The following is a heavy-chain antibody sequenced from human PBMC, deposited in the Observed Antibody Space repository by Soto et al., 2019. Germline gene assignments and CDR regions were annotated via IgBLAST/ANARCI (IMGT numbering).Heavy chain of an antibody. J-gene: IGHJ4*02. CDR1: GFSFSNHN. CDR3: ARNKDGVDY. CDR2: ISTSGSSI. Sequence: GGSLRLSCAASGFSFSNHNMNWVRQAPGKGLEWISYISTSGSSIYYADSVKGRFTISRDNAKNTLYLQMNSLRAEDTAVYYCARNKDGVDYWGQGTLVTVSS. V-gene: IGHV3-48*01.